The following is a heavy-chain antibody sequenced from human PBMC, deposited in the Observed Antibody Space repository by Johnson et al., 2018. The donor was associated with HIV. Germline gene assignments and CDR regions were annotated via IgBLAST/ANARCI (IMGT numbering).Heavy chain of an antibody. CDR2: ITSNGGST. CDR3: ASRYGDYGLGAFDI. V-gene: IGHV3-64*01. J-gene: IGHJ3*02. CDR1: GFTFSSYA. D-gene: IGHD4-17*01. Sequence: VQLVESGGGLVQPGRSLRLSFAASGFTFSSYAMHWVRQAPGKGLEYVSAITSNGGSTYYAKSVKGRFTISRDNSKNTLYLQMNSLRAEDTAVYYCASRYGDYGLGAFDIWGQGTMVTVSS.